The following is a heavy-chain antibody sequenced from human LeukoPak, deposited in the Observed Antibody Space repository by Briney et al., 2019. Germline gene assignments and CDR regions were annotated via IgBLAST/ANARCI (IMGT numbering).Heavy chain of an antibody. CDR3: ARDVEFCRIAACYWTTFDC. CDR2: ISGSGGST. V-gene: IGHV3-23*01. J-gene: IGHJ4*02. CDR1: GFTFSNYA. D-gene: IGHD2-21*02. Sequence: GGSLRLSCAASGFTFSNYAMTWVRQAPGRGLEWVSTISGSGGSTYYADSVKGRFTISRDTASDTVNLQMNSLRAEDTAVYYCARDVEFCRIAACYWTTFDCWGQGTLVTVSS.